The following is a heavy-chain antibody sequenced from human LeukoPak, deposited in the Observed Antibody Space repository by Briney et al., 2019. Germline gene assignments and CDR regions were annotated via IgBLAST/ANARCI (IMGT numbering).Heavy chain of an antibody. D-gene: IGHD1-14*01. J-gene: IGHJ6*02. Sequence: GGSLRLSCAASGFTFSGYSMNWVRQAPGKGLEWVSYFNGRGGTTDYADSVKGRFTMLRDSSKDTLFLQMNSLRAEDTAVYYCARGVGFTTCMDVWGQGTTVTVSS. CDR2: FNGRGGTT. CDR3: ARGVGFTTCMDV. V-gene: IGHV3-23*01. CDR1: GFTFSGYS.